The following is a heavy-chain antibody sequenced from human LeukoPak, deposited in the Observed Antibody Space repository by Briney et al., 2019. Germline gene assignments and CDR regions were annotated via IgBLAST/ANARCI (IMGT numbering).Heavy chain of an antibody. Sequence: GGSLRLSCAASGFTFSSYAMHWVRQAPGKGLEWVAVISYDGSNKYYADSVKGRFTISRDNSKNTLYLQMNSLRAEDTAVYYCAKVWAAAEETDYWGQGTLVTVSS. J-gene: IGHJ4*02. CDR2: ISYDGSNK. D-gene: IGHD6-13*01. V-gene: IGHV3-30-3*01. CDR3: AKVWAAAEETDY. CDR1: GFTFSSYA.